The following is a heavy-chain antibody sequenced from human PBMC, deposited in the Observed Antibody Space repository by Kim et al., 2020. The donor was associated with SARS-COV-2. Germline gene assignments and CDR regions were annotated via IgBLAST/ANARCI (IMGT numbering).Heavy chain of an antibody. Sequence: TTEYAPPVKGRFTISRDDSKNTLYLEMNSLKIEDTAVYYCTAAPRLWFFDYWGQGVLVIVSS. D-gene: IGHD5-18*01. J-gene: IGHJ4*02. CDR2: TT. V-gene: IGHV3-15*01. CDR3: TAAPRLWFFDY.